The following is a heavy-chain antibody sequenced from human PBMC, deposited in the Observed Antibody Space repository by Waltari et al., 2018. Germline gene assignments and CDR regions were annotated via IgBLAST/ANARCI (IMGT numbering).Heavy chain of an antibody. D-gene: IGHD4-17*01. CDR2: INPNGGYT. V-gene: IGHV1-2*02. J-gene: IGHJ4*02. CDR3: ARVEPYYGGNSNNY. Sequence: QVQLVQSGPEVKNLGASVQVSCAASGYSFTDYYMHWFRQAPGQGFEWMGWINPNGGYTKYTQKFQGRVTMTRDTSISTFYMELSRLTSDDTAVYYCARVEPYYGGNSNNYWGQGTLVTVSS. CDR1: GYSFTDYY.